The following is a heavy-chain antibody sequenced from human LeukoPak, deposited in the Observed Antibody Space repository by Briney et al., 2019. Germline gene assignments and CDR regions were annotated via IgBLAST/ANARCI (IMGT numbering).Heavy chain of an antibody. D-gene: IGHD1-26*01. J-gene: IGHJ6*02. V-gene: IGHV3-53*01. Sequence: PGGSLRLSCAASGFTVSSNYMSWVRQAPGKGLEWVSVIYSGGSTYYADSVKGRFTISRDNSKNTLYLQMNSLRAEDTAVYYCARDSGSYYYYYYYGMDVWGQGTTVTVSS. CDR3: ARDSGSYYYYYYYGMDV. CDR1: GFTVSSNY. CDR2: IYSGGST.